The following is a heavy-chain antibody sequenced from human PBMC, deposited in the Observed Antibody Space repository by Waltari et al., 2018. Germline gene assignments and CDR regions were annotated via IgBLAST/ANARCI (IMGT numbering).Heavy chain of an antibody. CDR2: IYHSGST. CDR3: ARAPAPDIWGSYRYWFDY. V-gene: IGHV4-38-2*02. Sequence: QVQLQESGPGLVKPSETLSLTCTVSGYSISSGYYWGWIRQPPGKGLEWIGSIYHSGSTYYNPSLKRRVTISVDTSKNQFSLKLSSVTAADTAVYYCARAPAPDIWGSYRYWFDYWGQGTLVTVSS. D-gene: IGHD3-16*02. CDR1: GYSISSGYY. J-gene: IGHJ4*02.